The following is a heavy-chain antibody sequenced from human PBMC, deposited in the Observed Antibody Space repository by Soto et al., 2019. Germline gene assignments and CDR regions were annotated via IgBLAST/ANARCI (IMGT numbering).Heavy chain of an antibody. CDR3: AVTITPTPGAFDI. Sequence: PSETLSLTYTVSGGSISSGGYYWSWIRQHPGKGLEWIGYIYYSGSTYYNPSLKSRVTISVDTSKNQFSLKLSSVTAADTAVYYCAVTITPTPGAFDIWGQGTMVTVSS. V-gene: IGHV4-31*03. CDR2: IYYSGST. D-gene: IGHD2-15*01. J-gene: IGHJ3*02. CDR1: GGSISSGGYY.